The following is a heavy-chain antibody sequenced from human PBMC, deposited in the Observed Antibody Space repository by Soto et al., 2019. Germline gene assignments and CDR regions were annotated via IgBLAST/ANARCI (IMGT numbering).Heavy chain of an antibody. CDR2: INPSGGST. CDR1: GYTFTSYY. CDR3: AREGWVYSGYDSVRELIY. D-gene: IGHD5-12*01. V-gene: IGHV1-46*03. J-gene: IGHJ4*02. Sequence: GASVKVSCKASGYTFTSYYMHWVRQAPGQGLEWMGIINPSGGSTSYAQKFQGRVTMTRDTSTSTVYMELSSLRSEDTAVYYCAREGWVYSGYDSVRELIYWGQGTLVTVSS.